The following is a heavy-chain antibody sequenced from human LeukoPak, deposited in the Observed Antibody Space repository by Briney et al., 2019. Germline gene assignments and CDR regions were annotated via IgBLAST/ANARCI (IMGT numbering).Heavy chain of an antibody. Sequence: GESLKISCKGSGYSFPNYWIGWVRQMPGKGLAWMGIIYPGDSHTRYSPSFQDQVTISVDQSISPAYLQWSSLKASDTAMYYCARGPYAYTSSATLGSYNWFDPWGQGSLVTVSS. CDR1: GYSFPNYW. D-gene: IGHD2-2*02. J-gene: IGHJ5*02. CDR2: IYPGDSHT. CDR3: ARGPYAYTSSATLGSYNWFDP. V-gene: IGHV5-51*01.